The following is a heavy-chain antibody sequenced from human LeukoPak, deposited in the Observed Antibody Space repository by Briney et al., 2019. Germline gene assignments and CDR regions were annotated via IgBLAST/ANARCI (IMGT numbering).Heavy chain of an antibody. J-gene: IGHJ4*02. CDR1: GFTFSNAW. CDR3: TTGEADLDY. Sequence: GGSLRLSCAASGFTFSNAWMSWVRQAPGKGREWVGRIKSKTDGGTTDYPAPVKGRFTNSRDDSKNTLYLQMTSLKAEDTAVYYWTTGEADLDYWGQGTLVTVSS. CDR2: IKSKTDGGTT. V-gene: IGHV3-15*01. D-gene: IGHD1-26*01.